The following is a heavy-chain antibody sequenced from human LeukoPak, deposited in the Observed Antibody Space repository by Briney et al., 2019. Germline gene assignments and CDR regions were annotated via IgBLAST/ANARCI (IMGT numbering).Heavy chain of an antibody. CDR1: GFTFSSYW. J-gene: IGHJ4*01. CDR3: ARGSNRSGYYYSFDY. Sequence: GGSLRLSCVASGFTFSSYWIHWVRQAPGKGLVWVSRITSDGSSTSYADSVKGRFTISRDNAKNTLYLQMNSLGAGDTAVYYCARGSNRSGYYYSFDYWGHGTLVTVSS. CDR2: ITSDGSST. D-gene: IGHD3-22*01. V-gene: IGHV3-74*01.